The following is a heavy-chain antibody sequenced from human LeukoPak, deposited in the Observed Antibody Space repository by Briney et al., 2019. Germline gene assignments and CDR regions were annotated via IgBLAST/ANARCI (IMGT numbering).Heavy chain of an antibody. Sequence: SETLSLTCTVSGGSISSSSYYWGWIRQPPGKGLEWIGSIYYSGSTYYNPSLKSRVTISVDTSKNQFSLKLSSVTAADTAVYYCARHLYYYGSGSYHYYYYYYTDVWGKGTTVTVSS. CDR1: GGSISSSSYY. J-gene: IGHJ6*03. V-gene: IGHV4-39*01. D-gene: IGHD3-10*01. CDR3: ARHLYYYGSGSYHYYYYYYTDV. CDR2: IYYSGST.